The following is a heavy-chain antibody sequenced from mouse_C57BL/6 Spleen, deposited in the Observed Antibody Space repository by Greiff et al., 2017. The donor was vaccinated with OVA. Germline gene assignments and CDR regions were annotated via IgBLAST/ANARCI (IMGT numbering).Heavy chain of an antibody. CDR3: ARSEGLRVFAY. CDR1: GYTFTSYW. V-gene: IGHV1-69*01. D-gene: IGHD2-4*01. Sequence: VQLQQPGAELVMPGASVKLSCKASGYTFTSYWMHWVKQRPGQGLEWIGEIDPSDSYTNYNQKFKGKSTLTVDKSSSTAYMQLSSLTSEDSAVYYCARSEGLRVFAYWGQGTLVTVSA. J-gene: IGHJ3*01. CDR2: IDPSDSYT.